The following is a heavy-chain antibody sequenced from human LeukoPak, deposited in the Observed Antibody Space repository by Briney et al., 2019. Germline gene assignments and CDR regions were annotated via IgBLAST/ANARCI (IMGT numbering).Heavy chain of an antibody. D-gene: IGHD4-11*01. J-gene: IGHJ5*02. CDR2: ISGSGGST. CDR1: GFTFSGYA. V-gene: IGHV3-23*01. CDR3: AKCPLDDYSNYDWSDP. Sequence: GGSLRLSCAASGFTFSGYAMSWVRQAPGKGLEWVSAISGSGGSTYYADSVKGRFTISRDNSKNTLYLQMNSLRAEDTAVYYCAKCPLDDYSNYDWSDPWGQGTLVTVSS.